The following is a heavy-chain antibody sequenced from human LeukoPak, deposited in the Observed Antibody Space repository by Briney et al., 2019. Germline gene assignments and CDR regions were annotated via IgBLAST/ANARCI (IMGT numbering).Heavy chain of an antibody. CDR1: GFTFSSYA. V-gene: IGHV3-23*01. CDR3: AKLTAQAGGTGYFEY. J-gene: IGHJ4*02. CDR2: ISGSGGST. D-gene: IGHD6-13*01. Sequence: QPGGSLRLSCAASGFTFSSYAMSWVRQAPGKGLEWVSAISGSGGSTYYTDSVKGRFTISRDNSKNTLYLQMNSLRAEDTAVYYCAKLTAQAGGTGYFEYWGQGTLVTVSS.